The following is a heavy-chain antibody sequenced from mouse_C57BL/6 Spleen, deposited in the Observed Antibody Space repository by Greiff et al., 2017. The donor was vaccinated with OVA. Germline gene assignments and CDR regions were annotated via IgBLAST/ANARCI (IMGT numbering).Heavy chain of an antibody. J-gene: IGHJ2*01. V-gene: IGHV5-17*01. CDR1: GFTFSDYG. CDR2: ISSGSSTI. Sequence: EVMLVESGGGLVKPGGSLKLSCAASGFTFSDYGMHWVRQAPEKGLEWVAYISSGSSTIYYADTVKGRFTISRDNAKNTLFLQMTSLRSEDTAMYYCARDPYYYGSSYVGYWGQGTTLTVSS. CDR3: ARDPYYYGSSYVGY. D-gene: IGHD1-1*01.